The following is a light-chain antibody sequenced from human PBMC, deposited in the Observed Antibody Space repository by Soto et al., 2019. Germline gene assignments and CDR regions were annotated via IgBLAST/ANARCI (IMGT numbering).Light chain of an antibody. J-gene: IGKJ1*01. CDR1: QSISSVY. CDR2: GAS. Sequence: EIVLTQSPGTLSLSPGERATLSCRASQSISSVYLAWYQQKPGQAPRLLIHGASTRATGIPDRFTGTGSGTDFTLTISRLEAEDFAVYYCQQCRGSRTFGQGTKVEIK. CDR3: QQCRGSRT. V-gene: IGKV3-20*01.